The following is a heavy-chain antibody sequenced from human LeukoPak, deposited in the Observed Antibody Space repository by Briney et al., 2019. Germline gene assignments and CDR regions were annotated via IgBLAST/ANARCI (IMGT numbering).Heavy chain of an antibody. V-gene: IGHV3-7*01. J-gene: IGHJ4*02. Sequence: PGGSLRLSCAASGFTFSSYWMSWVRQAPGKGLEWVANIKQDGSEKYYVDSVKGRFTISRDNAKNSLYLQMNSLRAEDTAVYYCARVHPATTVTTFFDYWGQGTLVTVSS. CDR1: GFTFSSYW. CDR3: ARVHPATTVTTFFDY. D-gene: IGHD4-17*01. CDR2: IKQDGSEK.